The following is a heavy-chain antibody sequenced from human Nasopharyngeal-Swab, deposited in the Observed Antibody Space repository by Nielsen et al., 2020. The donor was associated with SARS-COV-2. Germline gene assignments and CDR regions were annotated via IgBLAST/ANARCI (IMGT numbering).Heavy chain of an antibody. Sequence: WVRQAPGQGPEWMGWISAYGNTNYAQQLQGRVTFTTDTSTSTAYMDLMGLRSDDTAVYYCARGRDPGYWGQGTLVTVSS. J-gene: IGHJ4*02. CDR3: ARGRDPGY. CDR2: ISAYGNT. V-gene: IGHV1-18*01. D-gene: IGHD2-15*01.